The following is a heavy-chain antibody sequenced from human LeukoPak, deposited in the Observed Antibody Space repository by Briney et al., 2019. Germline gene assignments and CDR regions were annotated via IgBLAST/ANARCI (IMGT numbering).Heavy chain of an antibody. D-gene: IGHD3-22*01. V-gene: IGHV3-43*01. CDR2: ISWDGGST. Sequence: PGGSLRLSCAASGFAFDDYTMHWVRQAPGKGLEWVSLISWDGGSTYYEDSVKGRFTISRDNSKSTLNLQMNSLRVEDTAVYYCAKDPRASSAYYYDRLGYWGQGTLVTVSS. CDR3: AKDPRASSAYYYDRLGY. J-gene: IGHJ4*02. CDR1: GFAFDDYT.